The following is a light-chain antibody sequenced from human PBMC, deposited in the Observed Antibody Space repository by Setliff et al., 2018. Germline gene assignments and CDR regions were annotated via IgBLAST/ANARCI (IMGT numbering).Light chain of an antibody. V-gene: IGLV2-8*01. J-gene: IGLJ1*01. CDR3: SSYADSNIFL. Sequence: QSALAQPASVSGSPGQSITISCTGPSIGVSGYDYVSWYQQHPGKAPQLIIYDVTKRPSGVPDRFSGSKSGNTASLTVSGLQAEDEAEYYCSSYADSNIFLFGSGTKVTVL. CDR1: SIGVSGYDY. CDR2: DVT.